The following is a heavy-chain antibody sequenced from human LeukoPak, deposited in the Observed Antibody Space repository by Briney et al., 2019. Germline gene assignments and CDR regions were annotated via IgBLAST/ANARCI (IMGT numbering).Heavy chain of an antibody. CDR1: GFTFSSHA. V-gene: IGHV3-23*01. Sequence: PGRSLRLSCAASGFTFSSHAMTWVRQASGKGLEWVSSIRGSGGNTYYADSVKGRFTISRDNFQNTLYLQMNSLRAEDTAVYYCAKDYYDSSIFSAPHLFACWGQGTLVTVSS. CDR3: AKDYYDSSIFSAPHLFAC. D-gene: IGHD3-22*01. CDR2: IRGSGGNT. J-gene: IGHJ4*02.